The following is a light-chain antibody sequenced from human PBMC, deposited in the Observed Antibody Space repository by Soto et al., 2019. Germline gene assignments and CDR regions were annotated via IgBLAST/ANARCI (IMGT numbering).Light chain of an antibody. V-gene: IGKV3-11*01. CDR1: QSLSRY. CDR2: DAS. Sequence: EIVLTQSPATLSLSPGERATLSCRASQSLSRYLAWFQQKPGQAPRLLIYDASNRAAGIPARFSGSGSGTDFTLTISSLEPEYSAVYYCQQRSNWPPLTFGGGTKVEIK. CDR3: QQRSNWPPLT. J-gene: IGKJ4*01.